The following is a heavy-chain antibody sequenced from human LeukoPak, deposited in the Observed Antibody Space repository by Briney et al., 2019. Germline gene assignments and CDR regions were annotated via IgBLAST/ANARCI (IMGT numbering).Heavy chain of an antibody. D-gene: IGHD5-24*01. J-gene: IGHJ4*02. V-gene: IGHV2-5*02. CDR2: IYWDDDK. Sequence: SGPTLVNPTQTLTLTCTFSGFSLSTSGVGVGWIRQPPGKALEWLVLIYWDDDKRYSPSLKSRLTITKDTSKNQVVLTMTNMDPVDTATYYCAHAWNPNSIVFNSRDGFIRPSDFDYWGQGTLVTVSS. CDR1: GFSLSTSGVG. CDR3: AHAWNPNSIVFNSRDGFIRPSDFDY.